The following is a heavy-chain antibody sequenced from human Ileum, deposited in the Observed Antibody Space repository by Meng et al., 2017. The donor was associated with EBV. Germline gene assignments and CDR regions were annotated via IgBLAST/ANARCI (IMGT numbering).Heavy chain of an antibody. CDR2: TYYRSKWYN. D-gene: IGHD6-19*01. J-gene: IGHJ4*02. Sequence: SASALVNPPHTSQLPCATVGDSVSTNSVAWNWIRHSLSRGLVWLGRTYYRSKWYNEYAVSVKSRITIHADTSKNQFSLQLNSVTPEDTAVYYCARGARLAPFDYWGQGTLVTVSS. CDR3: ARGARLAPFDY. V-gene: IGHV6-1*01. CDR1: GDSVSTNSVA.